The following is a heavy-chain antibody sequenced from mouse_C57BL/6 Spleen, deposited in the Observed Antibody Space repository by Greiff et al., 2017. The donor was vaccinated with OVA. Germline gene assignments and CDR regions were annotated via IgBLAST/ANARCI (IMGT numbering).Heavy chain of an antibody. J-gene: IGHJ4*01. D-gene: IGHD3-2*02. Sequence: QVQLQQPGAELVRPGSSVKLSCKASGYTFTSYWMHWVKQRPIQGLEWIGNIDPSDSATHYNQKFKDKATLTVDKSSSTAYMQLSSLTSEDSAVYYCAREGSGYLSEAMDYWGQGTSVTVSS. V-gene: IGHV1-52*01. CDR1: GYTFTSYW. CDR2: IDPSDSAT. CDR3: AREGSGYLSEAMDY.